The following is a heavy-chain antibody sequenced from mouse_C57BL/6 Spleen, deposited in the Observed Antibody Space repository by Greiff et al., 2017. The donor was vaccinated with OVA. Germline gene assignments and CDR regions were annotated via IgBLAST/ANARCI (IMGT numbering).Heavy chain of an antibody. D-gene: IGHD2-1*01. Sequence: EVQLVESGGGLVKPGGSLKLSCAASGFTFSDYGMHWVRQAPEKGLEWVAYISSGSSTIYYADTVKGRFTISRDNAKNTLFLQMTSLRSEDTAMYYCANYGNYFHYAMDYWGQGTSVTVSS. J-gene: IGHJ4*01. CDR3: ANYGNYFHYAMDY. CDR1: GFTFSDYG. CDR2: ISSGSSTI. V-gene: IGHV5-17*01.